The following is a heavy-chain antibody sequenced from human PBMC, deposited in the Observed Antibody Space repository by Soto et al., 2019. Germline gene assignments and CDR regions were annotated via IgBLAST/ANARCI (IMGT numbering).Heavy chain of an antibody. V-gene: IGHV3-33*01. D-gene: IGHD3-10*01. Sequence: QVQLVESGGGVVQPGRTLRLSCAASGFTFSSYGMHWVRQAPGEGLEWVALIWYDGSDKYYEESVKGRFTISRDNSKNTLNLQINRQRVEDTAVYYCERVPHSGSGKAFDYWGQGTLVTVSS. J-gene: IGHJ4*02. CDR3: ERVPHSGSGKAFDY. CDR1: GFTFSSYG. CDR2: IWYDGSDK.